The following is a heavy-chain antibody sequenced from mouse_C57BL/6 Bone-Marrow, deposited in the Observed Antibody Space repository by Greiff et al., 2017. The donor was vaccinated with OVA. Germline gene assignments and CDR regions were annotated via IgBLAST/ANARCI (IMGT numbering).Heavy chain of an antibody. CDR3: VRHTLWAMDY. J-gene: IGHJ4*01. V-gene: IGHV10-1*01. CDR1: GFSFNTYA. CDR2: IRSKSNNYAT. Sequence: DVKLVESGGGLVQPKGSLKLSCAASGFSFNTYAMNWVRQAPGKGLEWVARIRSKSNNYATYYADSVKDRFTISRDDSESMLYLQMNNLKTEDTAMYYCVRHTLWAMDYWGQGTSVTVSS. D-gene: IGHD6-1*01.